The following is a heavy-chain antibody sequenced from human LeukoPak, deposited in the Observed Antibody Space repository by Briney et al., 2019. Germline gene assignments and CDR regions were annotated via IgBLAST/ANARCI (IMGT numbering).Heavy chain of an antibody. Sequence: GGSLRLSCAASGFTFSSYAMSWVRQAPGKGLEWVSAISGSGGSTYYADSVKGRFTVSRDNSKNTLYLEMSSLRDEDTAVYYCATAGFTVSYWGQGTRVTISS. CDR2: ISGSGGST. V-gene: IGHV3-23*01. J-gene: IGHJ4*02. CDR1: GFTFSSYA. D-gene: IGHD2-8*02. CDR3: ATAGFTVSY.